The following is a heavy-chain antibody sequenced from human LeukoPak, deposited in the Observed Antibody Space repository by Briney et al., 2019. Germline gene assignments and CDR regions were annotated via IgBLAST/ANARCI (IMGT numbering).Heavy chain of an antibody. Sequence: SETLSLTCTVSGGSISNSFWSWIRQPPGKGLEWIAYIYYTGNTKYNPSLKSRVTISVDTSKNQFSLRLTSVTAEDTAVYYCARDSGGSPTFDYWGQGTLVTVSS. V-gene: IGHV4-59*01. CDR2: IYYTGNT. CDR3: ARDSGGSPTFDY. CDR1: GGSISNSF. J-gene: IGHJ4*02. D-gene: IGHD2-15*01.